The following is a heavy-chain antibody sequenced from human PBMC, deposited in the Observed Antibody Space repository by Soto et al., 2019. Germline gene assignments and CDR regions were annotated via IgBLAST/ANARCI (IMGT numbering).Heavy chain of an antibody. CDR2: IYYSGST. CDR1: GGSISSYY. D-gene: IGHD3-3*01. J-gene: IGHJ3*02. CDR3: ARGYYDIWSGSSDAFDI. V-gene: IGHV4-59*01. Sequence: SETLSLTCTASGGSISSYYWSWIRQPPGKGLEWIGYIYYSGSTNYNPSLKSRVTISVDTSKNQFSLKLSSVTAADTAVYYCARGYYDIWSGSSDAFDIWGQGTMVTVSS.